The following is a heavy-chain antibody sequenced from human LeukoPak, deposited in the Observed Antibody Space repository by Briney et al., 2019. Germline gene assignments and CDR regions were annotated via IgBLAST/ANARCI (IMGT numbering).Heavy chain of an antibody. D-gene: IGHD3-22*01. CDR1: GDSISGYY. CDR2: IYTSGST. CDR3: ARDSYDSSWGYMDV. V-gene: IGHV4-4*07. J-gene: IGHJ6*03. Sequence: PSETLSLTCTVSGDSISGYYWSWIRQPAGKGLEWIGRIYTSGSTNYNPSLKSRVTMSVDTSKNQFSLKLSSVTAADTAVYCCARDSYDSSWGYMDVWGKGTTVTVSS.